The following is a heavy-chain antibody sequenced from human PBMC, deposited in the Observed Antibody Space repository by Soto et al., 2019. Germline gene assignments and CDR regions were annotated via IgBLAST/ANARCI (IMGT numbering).Heavy chain of an antibody. J-gene: IGHJ5*02. V-gene: IGHV4-4*07. CDR1: GGSITDYS. CDR2: IFSSVST. D-gene: IGHD2-21*02. CDR3: ARDQGVVVTADNWFDP. Sequence: QVQLQESGPGLVKPSETLSLTCTVSGGSITDYSWVWIRQPAGKGLEWIGRIFSSVSTNYNPSLKGRIPMSLDTSTNQFSLKLNSATATDTAVYFCARDQGVVVTADNWFDPWGQGILVTVSS.